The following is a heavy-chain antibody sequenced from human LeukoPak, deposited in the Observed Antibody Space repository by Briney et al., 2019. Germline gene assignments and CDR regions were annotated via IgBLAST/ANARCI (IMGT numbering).Heavy chain of an antibody. D-gene: IGHD6-13*01. CDR2: ISAYNGNT. Sequence: ASVKVSCKASGYTSTSYGISWVRQAPGQGLEWMGWISAYNGNTNYAQKLQGRVTMTTDTSTSTAYMELRSLRSDDTAVYYCARDRAAAAGIPSLDYWGQGTLVTVSS. CDR1: GYTSTSYG. V-gene: IGHV1-18*01. CDR3: ARDRAAAAGIPSLDY. J-gene: IGHJ4*02.